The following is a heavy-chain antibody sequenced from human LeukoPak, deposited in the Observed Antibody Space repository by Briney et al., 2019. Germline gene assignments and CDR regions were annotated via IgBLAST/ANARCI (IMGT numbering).Heavy chain of an antibody. V-gene: IGHV1-18*01. D-gene: IGHD6-6*01. Sequence: ASVKVSCKASGGTFSSYAISWVRQAPGQGLEWMGWISAYNGNTNYAQSLQGRVTMTTDTSTSTAYMELRRVRSDDTAVYYCAPNEYSRINWFDPWGKGNLVTVSS. J-gene: IGHJ5*02. CDR2: ISAYNGNT. CDR3: APNEYSRINWFDP. CDR1: GGTFSSYA.